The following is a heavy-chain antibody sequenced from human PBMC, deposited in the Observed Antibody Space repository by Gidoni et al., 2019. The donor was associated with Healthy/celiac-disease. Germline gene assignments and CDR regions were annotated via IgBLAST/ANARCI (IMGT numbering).Heavy chain of an antibody. Sequence: TSGGYYWSWIRQHPGKGLEWIGYIYYSGSTYYNPSLKSRVTISVDTSKNQFSLKLSSVTAADTAVYYCARGPSPGWYGWFDPWGQGTLVTVSS. V-gene: IGHV4-31*02. J-gene: IGHJ5*02. CDR3: ARGPSPGWYGWFDP. CDR2: IYYSGST. D-gene: IGHD6-19*01. CDR1: TSGGYY.